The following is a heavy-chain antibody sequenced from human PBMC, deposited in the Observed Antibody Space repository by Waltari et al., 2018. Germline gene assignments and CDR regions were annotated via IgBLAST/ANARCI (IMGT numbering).Heavy chain of an antibody. Sequence: EVQLVESGGGLVQPGGSLRLSCAASGFTFKNFAMSWVRQAPGEGLEWVSTSTESGDTFYADSVKGRFATSRDNYKNTLSLQMNSLRAEDTAVYYCAKRWAIYYFEYWGQGNLVTVFS. D-gene: IGHD3-9*01. CDR1: GFTFKNFA. J-gene: IGHJ4*02. CDR3: AKRWAIYYFEY. V-gene: IGHV3-23*04. CDR2: STESGDT.